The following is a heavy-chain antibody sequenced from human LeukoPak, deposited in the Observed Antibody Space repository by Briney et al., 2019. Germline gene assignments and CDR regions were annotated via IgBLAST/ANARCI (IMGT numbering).Heavy chain of an antibody. CDR2: INHSGST. J-gene: IGHJ5*02. CDR3: ARGTVLGYCSSTSCRPNWFDP. D-gene: IGHD2-2*01. Sequence: SETLSLTCAAYGGSFSGYYWSWIRQPPGKGLEWIGEINHSGSTNYNPSLKSRVTISVDTSKDQFSLKLSSVTAADTAVYYCARGTVLGYCSSTSCRPNWFDPWGQGTLVTVSS. V-gene: IGHV4-34*01. CDR1: GGSFSGYY.